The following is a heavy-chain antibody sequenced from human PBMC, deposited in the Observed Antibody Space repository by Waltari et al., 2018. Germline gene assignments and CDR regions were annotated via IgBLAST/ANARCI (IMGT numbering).Heavy chain of an antibody. CDR1: GFTFSSYW. V-gene: IGHV3-74*01. D-gene: IGHD1-26*01. J-gene: IGHJ4*02. CDR3: ASARYSGNYYNDY. CDR2: MNSDGSSE. Sequence: EVQLVESGGGLVQPGGSLRLSCAASGFTFSSYWMHWVRQAPGEGLVWVSRMNSDGSSESYADSGKGRSTISRDNAKNTLYLQMNSLRAEDTAVYYCASARYSGNYYNDYWGPGTLVTVSP.